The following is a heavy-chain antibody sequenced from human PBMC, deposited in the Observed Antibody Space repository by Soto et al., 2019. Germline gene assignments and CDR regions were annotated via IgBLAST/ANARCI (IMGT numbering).Heavy chain of an antibody. V-gene: IGHV4-59*01. CDR3: ARVTSKTKIFDY. J-gene: IGHJ4*02. Sequence: TLSLTCTVSGGSISSYYWSWIRQPPGKGLEWIGYIYYSGSTNYNPSLKSRVTISVDTSKNQFSLKLSSVTAADTAVYYCARVTSKTKIFDYWGQGTLVTVSS. CDR1: GGSISSYY. CDR2: IYYSGST.